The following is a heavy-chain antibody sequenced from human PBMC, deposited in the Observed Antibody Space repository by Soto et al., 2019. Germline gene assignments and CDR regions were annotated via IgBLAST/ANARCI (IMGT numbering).Heavy chain of an antibody. Sequence: QITLKESGPTLVKPTQTLTLTCTFSGFSLSTSGVGVGWIRQPPGKALEWLALIYWDDDKRYSPSLKSRLTITKDTSKNQVVLTMTNMDPVDTATYYCAHRREPYDYVWGSYRYTGDFDYWGQGTLVTVSS. V-gene: IGHV2-5*02. J-gene: IGHJ4*02. CDR2: IYWDDDK. D-gene: IGHD3-16*02. CDR1: GFSLSTSGVG. CDR3: AHRREPYDYVWGSYRYTGDFDY.